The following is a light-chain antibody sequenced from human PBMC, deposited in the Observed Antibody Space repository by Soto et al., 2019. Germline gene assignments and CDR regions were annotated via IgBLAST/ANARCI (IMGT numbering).Light chain of an antibody. CDR1: QSVSSN. CDR2: GAS. V-gene: IGKV3-15*01. J-gene: IGKJ1*01. CDR3: QQYNNWPPVT. Sequence: EIVMTQSPATLSVSPGERATLSCRASQSVSSNLAWYQQKPGQAPRLLIYGASTRATGIPARFSGSGSGTEFTLTISSMQSEDFAVYYCQQYNNWPPVTFGQGTKVEIK.